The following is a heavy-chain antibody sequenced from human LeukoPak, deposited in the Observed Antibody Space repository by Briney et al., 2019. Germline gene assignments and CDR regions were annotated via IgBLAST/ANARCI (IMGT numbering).Heavy chain of an antibody. Sequence: GGSLRLSCAASGFTFSSYAMSWVRQAPGKGLEWVSAISGSGGSTYHADSVKSRFTISRDNSKNTLYLQMNSLRAGDTAVYYCAKAGRYWDFDYWGQGTLVTVSS. D-gene: IGHD1-26*01. J-gene: IGHJ4*02. CDR1: GFTFSSYA. CDR2: ISGSGGST. V-gene: IGHV3-23*01. CDR3: AKAGRYWDFDY.